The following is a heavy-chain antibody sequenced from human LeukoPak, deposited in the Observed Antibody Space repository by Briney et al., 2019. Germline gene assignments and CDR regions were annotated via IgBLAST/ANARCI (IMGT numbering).Heavy chain of an antibody. CDR1: GLTVDDYA. CDR3: AKDKAIAATRYYSYYGMDV. V-gene: IGHV3-43*02. D-gene: IGHD2-15*01. CDR2: ISGDGGST. Sequence: SGGSLTLSCAASGLTVDDYAMHWVRQHPGKGLEWVSFISGDGGSTYYADSVKGRFTISRDNSKNSLYLQMNSLRTEVTALYYCAKDKAIAATRYYSYYGMDVWGQGTTVTASS. J-gene: IGHJ6*02.